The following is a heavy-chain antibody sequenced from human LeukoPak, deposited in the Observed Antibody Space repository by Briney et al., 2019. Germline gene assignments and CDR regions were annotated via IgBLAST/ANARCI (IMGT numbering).Heavy chain of an antibody. Sequence: ASVKVSCKASGYTFTSYGISWVRQAPGQGLEWMGWISAYNGNTNYAQNLQGRATLTTDTSTSTAYMELRSLRSDDTAVYYCARVNNYDILSSFDYWGRGTLVTVSS. CDR3: ARVNNYDILSSFDY. D-gene: IGHD3-9*01. J-gene: IGHJ4*02. CDR2: ISAYNGNT. V-gene: IGHV1-18*04. CDR1: GYTFTSYG.